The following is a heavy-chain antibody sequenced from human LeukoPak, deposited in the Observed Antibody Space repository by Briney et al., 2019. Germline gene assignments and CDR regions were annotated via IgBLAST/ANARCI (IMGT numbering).Heavy chain of an antibody. D-gene: IGHD2-2*01. Sequence: SETLSLTCAVYGGSFSGYYWSWIRQPPGKELDWIGEINHSGSTNYNPSLKSRVTISVDTSKNQFSLKLSSVTAADTAGYYCARGVVVEPAATTANWFDRWSQGTLVTVSS. CDR2: INHSGST. J-gene: IGHJ5*02. CDR3: ARGVVVEPAATTANWFDR. CDR1: GGSFSGYY. V-gene: IGHV4-34*01.